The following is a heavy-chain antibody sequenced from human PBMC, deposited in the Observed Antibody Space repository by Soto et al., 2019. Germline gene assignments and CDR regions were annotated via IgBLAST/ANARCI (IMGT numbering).Heavy chain of an antibody. CDR1: GGYISSGYYY. V-gene: IGHV4-30-4*01. Sequence: QVQLQESGPGLVKPSQTLSLTCTVPGGYISSGYYYWSWIRQPPGKGLEWIGYIYYSGSTYYNPSLKSLVTISVDTSNNHFSLKLSSVTAADTAVYYCARTFLAPYYYGMDVWGQGTTVTVSS. CDR2: IYYSGST. D-gene: IGHD3-16*01. J-gene: IGHJ6*02. CDR3: ARTFLAPYYYGMDV.